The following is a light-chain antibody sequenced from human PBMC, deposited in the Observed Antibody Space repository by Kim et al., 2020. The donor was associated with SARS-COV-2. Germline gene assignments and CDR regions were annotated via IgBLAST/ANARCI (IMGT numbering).Light chain of an antibody. CDR1: KLGDKF. J-gene: IGLJ2*01. Sequence: SVSPVQTATITCSGDKLGDKFTSWYQQKPGQSPVLVMYQDNKRPSGIPERFAGSNSGNTATLAISGTQAMDEADYFCQAWDSSTVVFGGGTQLTVL. V-gene: IGLV3-1*01. CDR2: QDN. CDR3: QAWDSSTVV.